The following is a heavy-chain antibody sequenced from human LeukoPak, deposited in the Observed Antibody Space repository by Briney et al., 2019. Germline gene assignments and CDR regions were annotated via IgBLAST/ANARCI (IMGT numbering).Heavy chain of an antibody. Sequence: GGSLRLSCAASGFTFSSYSMNWVRQAPGKGLEWVSAISGSGGRTYYADSVKGRFTISRDNSKNTLYLQMNSLRAEDTAVYYCAGLFVPSDYWGQGTLVTVSS. V-gene: IGHV3-23*01. CDR1: GFTFSSYS. CDR3: AGLFVPSDY. J-gene: IGHJ4*02. CDR2: ISGSGGRT. D-gene: IGHD3-10*02.